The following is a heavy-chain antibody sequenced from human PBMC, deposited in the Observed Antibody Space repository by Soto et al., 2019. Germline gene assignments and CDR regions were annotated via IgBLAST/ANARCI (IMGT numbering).Heavy chain of an antibody. CDR1: GGSISSSNW. J-gene: IGHJ5*02. V-gene: IGHV4-4*02. CDR3: AKLFFERGNWFAP. CDR2: IYHSGST. D-gene: IGHD2-15*01. Sequence: SETLSLTCAVSGGSISSSNWWSWVRQPPGKGLEWIGEIYHSGSTNYNPSLKSRVTISVDTSKNQFSLKLSSVTAADTAVYYSAKLFFERGNWFAPWGRGTLVPVSS.